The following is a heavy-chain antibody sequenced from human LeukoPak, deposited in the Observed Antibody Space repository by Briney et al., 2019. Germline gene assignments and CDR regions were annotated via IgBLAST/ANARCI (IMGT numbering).Heavy chain of an antibody. Sequence: SQTLSLTCAISGDSVSSNSAAWNWIRQSPSRGLEWLGRTYYRSKWYNDYAVSVKSRIPINPDTSKNQFSLQLNPVTPEDTAVYYCARELGYCSSTSCYYYYGMDVWGQGTTVTVSS. CDR3: ARELGYCSSTSCYYYYGMDV. CDR2: TYYRSKWYN. J-gene: IGHJ6*02. V-gene: IGHV6-1*01. CDR1: GDSVSSNSAA. D-gene: IGHD2-2*01.